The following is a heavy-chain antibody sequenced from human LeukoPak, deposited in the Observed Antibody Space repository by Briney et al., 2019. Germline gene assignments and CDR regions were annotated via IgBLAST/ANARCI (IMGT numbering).Heavy chain of an antibody. J-gene: IGHJ3*02. CDR3: AREGCSSTSCYWEDAFDI. D-gene: IGHD2-2*01. V-gene: IGHV3-21*01. CDR1: GFTFSSYS. Sequence: GGSLRLSCAASGFTFSSYSMNWVRQAPGKGLEWVSSISSSSSYIYYADAVKGRLTISRDNPKNSLYLQMNSLRAEDTAVYYCAREGCSSTSCYWEDAFDIWGQGTMVTVSS. CDR2: ISSSSSYI.